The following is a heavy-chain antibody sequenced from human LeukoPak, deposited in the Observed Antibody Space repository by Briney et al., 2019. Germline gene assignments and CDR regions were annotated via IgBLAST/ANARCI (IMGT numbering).Heavy chain of an antibody. CDR2: MNPNSGNT. J-gene: IGHJ4*02. D-gene: IGHD3-22*01. CDR3: ARLIYYDSSGYYYFDY. CDR1: GYTFTSYD. V-gene: IGHV1-8*03. Sequence: ASVKVSCKASGYTFTSYDINWVRQATGQGLEWMGWMNPNSGNTGYAQKFQGRVTITRNTSISTAYMELSSLRSEDTAVYYCARLIYYDSSGYYYFDYWGQGTLVTVSS.